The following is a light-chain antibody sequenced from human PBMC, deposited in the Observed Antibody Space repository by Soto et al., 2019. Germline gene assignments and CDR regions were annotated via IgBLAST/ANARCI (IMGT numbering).Light chain of an antibody. CDR2: GAS. CDR1: QTVSSKY. V-gene: IGKV3-20*01. Sequence: EISLTQSPDTLSLSPGERATLSCRASQTVSSKYLAWCQKRPGQAPRLLIYGASTRAAGIPERLSGSGYGTDLTITITRIQTEDSEVYFCQQYTGQPTTFGQGTRLEIK. CDR3: QQYTGQPTT. J-gene: IGKJ5*01.